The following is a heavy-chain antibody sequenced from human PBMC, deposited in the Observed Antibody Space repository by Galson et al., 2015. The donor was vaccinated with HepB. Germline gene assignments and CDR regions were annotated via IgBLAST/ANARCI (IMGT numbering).Heavy chain of an antibody. CDR1: GFTFTTYA. D-gene: IGHD3-10*01. CDR2: ISGSDAST. CDR3: AKDQGHKFPQEFDY. V-gene: IGHV3-23*01. J-gene: IGHJ4*02. Sequence: SLRLSCAASGFTFTTYAMSWVRQAPGKGLEWVPGISGSDASTFYADSVKGRFTISRDNSKNTVYLQMNSLRTEDTAIYYCAKDQGHKFPQEFDYWGQGTLVTVSS.